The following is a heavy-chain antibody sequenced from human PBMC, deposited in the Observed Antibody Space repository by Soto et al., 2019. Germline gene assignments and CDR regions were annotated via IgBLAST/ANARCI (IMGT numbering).Heavy chain of an antibody. V-gene: IGHV1-69*08. CDR1: GGIFSSYT. CDR2: IIPILGIA. D-gene: IGHD2-2*01. Sequence: QVQLVQSGAEVKKPGSSVKVSCKASGGIFSSYTISWVRQAPGQGLEWMGRIIPILGIANYAQKFQGRVTITADKSTSTAYMELSSLRSEDTAVYYCAREMSYCSSTSCYEGGRYDYWGQGTLVTVSS. CDR3: AREMSYCSSTSCYEGGRYDY. J-gene: IGHJ4*02.